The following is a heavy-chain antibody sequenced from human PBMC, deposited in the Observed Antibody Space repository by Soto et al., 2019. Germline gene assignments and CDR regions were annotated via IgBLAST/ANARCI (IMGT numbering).Heavy chain of an antibody. D-gene: IGHD1-26*01. CDR2: IYYTGTT. CDR1: GDAMSNYY. Sequence: ETLSLTCNVSGDAMSNYYWTWIRQPPGKGLEWIGYIYYTGTTNYNTFLKSRVTISLDTSKNQFSLKLTSVTAADTAVYYCARASFTTIAMDVWGQGTTVTVSS. V-gene: IGHV4-59*01. CDR3: ARASFTTIAMDV. J-gene: IGHJ6*02.